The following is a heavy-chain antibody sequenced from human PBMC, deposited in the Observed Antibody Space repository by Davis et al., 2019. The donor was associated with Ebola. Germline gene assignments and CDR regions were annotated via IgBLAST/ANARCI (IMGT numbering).Heavy chain of an antibody. V-gene: IGHV7-4-1*02. CDR2: INFNTGSP. D-gene: IGHD1-26*01. J-gene: IGHJ6*02. Sequence: AASVKVSCKASGYTFAAHYIHWVRQAPGQGLEWMGWINFNTGSPTYAQGFTGRFVFSFDTSVSTAYLEITSLKAEDSAVYFCASSGSRYYIMDVWGQGTTVTVSS. CDR1: GYTFAAHY. CDR3: ASSGSRYYIMDV.